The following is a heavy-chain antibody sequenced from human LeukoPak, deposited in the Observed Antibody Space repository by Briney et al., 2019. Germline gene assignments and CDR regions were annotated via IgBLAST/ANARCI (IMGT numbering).Heavy chain of an antibody. J-gene: IGHJ4*02. V-gene: IGHV3-7*01. D-gene: IGHD6-6*01. CDR1: GFTFSSYW. CDR3: AKMINGGFIAARPHFDY. Sequence: PGGSLRLSCAASGFTFSSYWMSWVRQAPGKGLEWVANIKQDGSEKYYVDSVKGRFTISRDNAKNSLYLQMNSLRAEDTAVYYCAKMINGGFIAARPHFDYWGQGTLVTVSS. CDR2: IKQDGSEK.